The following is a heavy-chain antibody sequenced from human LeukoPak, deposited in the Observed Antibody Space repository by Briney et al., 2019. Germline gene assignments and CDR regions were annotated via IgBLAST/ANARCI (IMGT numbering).Heavy chain of an antibody. CDR3: ARGNVDSLTGDEYFDY. D-gene: IGHD7-27*01. CDR2: IYYGGSI. Sequence: SETLSLTCNVSGVSITNYYWNFIRQSPGKGLEWIGYIYYGGSIDYNPSLKSRVTISTDTSKNQFSLKLTSVTAADTAVYYCARGNVDSLTGDEYFDYWGQGTLVTVSS. V-gene: IGHV4-59*01. J-gene: IGHJ4*02. CDR1: GVSITNYY.